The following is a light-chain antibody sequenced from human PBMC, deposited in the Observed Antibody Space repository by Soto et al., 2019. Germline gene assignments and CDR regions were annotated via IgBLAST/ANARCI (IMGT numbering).Light chain of an antibody. V-gene: IGKV3-20*01. Sequence: EIVLTQSPATLSLSPGERATLSCRASQSVSSYLAWYQQKPGQAPRLLIYGASTRATGIPARFSGSGSGTDFTLNISRLDPEDFAVYYCQQYGTSPRTFGQGTRLEIK. CDR2: GAS. J-gene: IGKJ5*01. CDR1: QSVSSY. CDR3: QQYGTSPRT.